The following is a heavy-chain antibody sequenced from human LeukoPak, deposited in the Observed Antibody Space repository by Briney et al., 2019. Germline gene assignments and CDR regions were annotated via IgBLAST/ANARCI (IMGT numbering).Heavy chain of an antibody. CDR1: GFTFSSFT. D-gene: IGHD3-3*01. CDR2: ITSGSLYI. CDR3: ARDYRDFYYFDS. V-gene: IGHV3-21*01. J-gene: IGHJ4*02. Sequence: GGSLRLSCAASGFTFSSFTMNWVRQAPGKGLEWVSSITSGSLYIYYADSVRGRFTISRDNAKNSLYLQMNSLRAEDTAVYYCARDYRDFYYFDSWGQGTLVTVSS.